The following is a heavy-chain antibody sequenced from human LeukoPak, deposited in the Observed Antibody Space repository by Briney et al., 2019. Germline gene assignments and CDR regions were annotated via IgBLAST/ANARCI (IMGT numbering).Heavy chain of an antibody. D-gene: IGHD5-12*01. CDR3: ARVRGYSGYGRDFDY. CDR1: GGSISSGDYY. Sequence: SETLPLTCTVSGGSISSGDYYWSWIRQPPGKGLEWIGYIYYSGSTYYNPSLKSRVTISVDTSKNQFSLKLSSVTAADTAVYYCARVRGYSGYGRDFDYWGQGTLVTVSS. V-gene: IGHV4-30-4*01. CDR2: IYYSGST. J-gene: IGHJ4*02.